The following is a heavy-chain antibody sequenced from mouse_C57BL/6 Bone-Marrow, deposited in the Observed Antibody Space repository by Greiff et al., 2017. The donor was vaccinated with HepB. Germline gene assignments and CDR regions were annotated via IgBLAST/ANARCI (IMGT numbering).Heavy chain of an antibody. J-gene: IGHJ2*01. D-gene: IGHD4-1*02. CDR3: ASQLGSAVYYFDD. CDR2: IYPGSGST. Sequence: QVHVKQSGAELVKPGASVKMSCKASGYTFTSYWITWVKQRPGQGLEWIGDIYPGSGSTNYNEKFKSKATLTVDTSSSTAYMQLSSLTSEDSAVYYCASQLGSAVYYFDDWGQGTTLTVAS. CDR1: GYTFTSYW. V-gene: IGHV1-55*01.